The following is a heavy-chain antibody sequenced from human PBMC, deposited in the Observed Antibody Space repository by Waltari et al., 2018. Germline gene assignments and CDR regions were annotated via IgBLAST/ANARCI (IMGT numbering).Heavy chain of an antibody. CDR2: ISSSSSYI. V-gene: IGHV3-21*01. J-gene: IGHJ3*02. D-gene: IGHD6-13*01. CDR3: ARDQAAAATYDAFDI. Sequence: EVQLVESGGGLVKPGGSLRLSCAASGFTFSSYSMNWVRQAPGKGLEWVSSISSSSSYIYYADSVKGRFTISRDNAKNSLYLQMNSLRAEDTAVYYCARDQAAAATYDAFDIWGQGTMVTVSS. CDR1: GFTFSSYS.